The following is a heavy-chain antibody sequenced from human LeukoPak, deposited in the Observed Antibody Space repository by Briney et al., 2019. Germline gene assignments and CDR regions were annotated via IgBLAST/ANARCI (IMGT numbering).Heavy chain of an antibody. CDR1: GFTFSNNA. J-gene: IGHJ4*02. Sequence: GGSLRLSCAASGFTFSNNAMSWVRQAPGKGLEWVSSISSSSSYIYYADSVKGRFTISRDNAKNTLSLQMNSLRAEDTAVYYCAKGSSDGCYSPVDYWGQGTRVTVSS. D-gene: IGHD2-15*01. CDR3: AKGSSDGCYSPVDY. V-gene: IGHV3-21*04. CDR2: ISSSSSYI.